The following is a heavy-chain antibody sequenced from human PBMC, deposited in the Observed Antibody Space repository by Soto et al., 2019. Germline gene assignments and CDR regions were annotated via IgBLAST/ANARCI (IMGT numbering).Heavy chain of an antibody. D-gene: IGHD2-21*01. V-gene: IGHV1-2*02. CDR1: GYTFTGSQ. CDR3: ARGLTIVSPDN. J-gene: IGHJ4*02. Sequence: QVQLLQSGAEVKKPGASVRVSCKASGYTFTGSQIHWVRKAPGQGLEYMGWINANSGGTNYAQKFQGRGTMTRDTSITTAYVDLNGLTSDDTAVYYCARGLTIVSPDNRCQGTLVSVSS. CDR2: INANSGGT.